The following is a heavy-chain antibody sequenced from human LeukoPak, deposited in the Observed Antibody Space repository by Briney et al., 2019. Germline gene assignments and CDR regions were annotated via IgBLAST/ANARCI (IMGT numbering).Heavy chain of an antibody. CDR2: ISVSGNLN. CDR3: PTYRGYCGGVTCYVFDH. CDR1: GFTLKNYH. Sequence: GGSLRLSCAAPGFTLKNYHMSWVRPAPGRGLERISYISVSGNLNNYEAPGRGRFTFSRANAKNSLYMEMNSLRVEDTAVYYCPTYRGYCGGVTCYVFDHWGQGALVTVSS. D-gene: IGHD2-15*01. V-gene: IGHV3-11*01. J-gene: IGHJ4*02.